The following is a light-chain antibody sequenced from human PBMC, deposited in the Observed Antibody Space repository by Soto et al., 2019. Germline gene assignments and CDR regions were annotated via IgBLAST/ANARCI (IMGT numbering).Light chain of an antibody. CDR3: QQSGT. CDR1: QTISTW. J-gene: IGKJ4*01. CDR2: DAS. V-gene: IGKV1-5*01. Sequence: DIQMTQSPSTLSTSVGDRVTITCRASQTISTWLAWFQQKPGKAPKLLIYDASSLRSGVPSRFSGYGSGTDFTLTISRLEPEDFAVYYCQQSGTFGGGTKVDIK.